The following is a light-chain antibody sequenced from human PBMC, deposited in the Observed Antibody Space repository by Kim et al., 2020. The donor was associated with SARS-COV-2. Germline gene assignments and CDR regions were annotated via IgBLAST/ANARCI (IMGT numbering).Light chain of an antibody. CDR2: QDS. J-gene: IGLJ1*01. CDR1: KLGDKY. CDR3: QAWDSSTASYV. Sequence: PGQTASLTCSGDKLGDKYACWYQQKPGQSPVLVIYQDSKRPSGIPERFSGSNSGNTATLTISGTQAMDEADYYCQAWDSSTASYVFGTGTKVTVL. V-gene: IGLV3-1*01.